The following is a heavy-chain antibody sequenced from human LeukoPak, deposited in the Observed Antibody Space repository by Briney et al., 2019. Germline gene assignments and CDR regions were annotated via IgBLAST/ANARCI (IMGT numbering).Heavy chain of an antibody. V-gene: IGHV3-30-3*01. J-gene: IGHJ3*02. D-gene: IGHD3-22*01. CDR2: ISYDGGNV. CDR3: VGYYYDSSGYAAFDI. Sequence: GRSLRLSCAGSGFTFINYAMHWVRQAPGKGLEWVAVISYDGGNVYYADSVKGRFTISRDNSKNTLYLQMNSLRAEDTAVYYCVGYYYDSSGYAAFDIWGQGTMVTVSS. CDR1: GFTFINYA.